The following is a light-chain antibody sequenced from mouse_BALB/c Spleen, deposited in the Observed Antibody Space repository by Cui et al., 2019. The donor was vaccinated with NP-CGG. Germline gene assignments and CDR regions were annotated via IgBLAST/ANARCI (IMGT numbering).Light chain of an antibody. CDR3: ALWYSNHWV. CDR1: TGAITTSNY. CDR2: GTN. V-gene: IGLV1*01. Sequence: QAVGSQEAVLTTSPGETVTLTCRSSTGAITTSNYANWVQEKPGHLFTGLIGGTNNRAPGVPARFSGSLIGDKAALTITGAQTEDEAIYFCALWYSNHWVFGGGTKLTVL. J-gene: IGLJ1*01.